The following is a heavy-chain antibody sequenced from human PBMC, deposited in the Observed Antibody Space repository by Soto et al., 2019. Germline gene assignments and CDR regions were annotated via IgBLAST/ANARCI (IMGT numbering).Heavy chain of an antibody. Sequence: SETLSLTCAVYGGSFSGYYWSWIRQPPGKGLEWIGEINHSGSTNYNPSLKSRVTISVDTSKNQFSLKLSSVTAADTAVYYCARGRRITMVRGVIPHKPYFDYWGQGTLVTVSS. CDR3: ARGRRITMVRGVIPHKPYFDY. CDR2: INHSGST. J-gene: IGHJ4*02. D-gene: IGHD3-10*01. V-gene: IGHV4-34*01. CDR1: GGSFSGYY.